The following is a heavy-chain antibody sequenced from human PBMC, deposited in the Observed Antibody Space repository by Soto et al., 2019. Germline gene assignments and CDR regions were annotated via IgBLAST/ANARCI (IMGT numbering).Heavy chain of an antibody. Sequence: ESLNISFTGSGYSFTNYWIALVRQMPGKGLEYMGIIYPSDSTTRYSPSFQGQVTISADKSISTAYLQWNSLKASDTAMYYCARHGFYGDYSSNYFDPWGQGTLVTVYS. J-gene: IGHJ5*02. CDR1: GYSFTNYW. CDR3: ARHGFYGDYSSNYFDP. D-gene: IGHD4-17*01. CDR2: IYPSDSTT. V-gene: IGHV5-51*01.